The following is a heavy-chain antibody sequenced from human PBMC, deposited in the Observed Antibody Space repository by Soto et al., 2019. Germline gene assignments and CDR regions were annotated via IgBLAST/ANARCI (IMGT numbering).Heavy chain of an antibody. V-gene: IGHV5-10-1*01. J-gene: IGHJ5*02. Sequence: LKISCEASGYSFTTYWISWVRQMPGKGLEWMGAIDPRDSYTKYSPSFQGHVTISVDKSISTAYLQWNSLKASDTAIYYCAREKSDLELFNWLDPWGQGTLVTVSS. CDR2: IDPRDSYT. CDR3: AREKSDLELFNWLDP. D-gene: IGHD1-7*01. CDR1: GYSFTTYW.